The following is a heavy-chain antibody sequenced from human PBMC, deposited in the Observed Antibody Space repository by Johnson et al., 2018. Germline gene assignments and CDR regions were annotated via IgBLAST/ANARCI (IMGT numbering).Heavy chain of an antibody. Sequence: QVQLQESGGGVVQPGRSLRLSCAASGFTFSSYAMHWVRQAPGKGLEWVAVISYDGSNKYYTDSVKGRFTISRDNSKNTLYLQRKRRRAEDTAVYYCARNWVAAAGHEYFQHWGQGTLVTVSS. CDR2: ISYDGSNK. J-gene: IGHJ1*01. D-gene: IGHD6-13*01. V-gene: IGHV3-30-3*01. CDR1: GFTFSSYA. CDR3: ARNWVAAAGHEYFQH.